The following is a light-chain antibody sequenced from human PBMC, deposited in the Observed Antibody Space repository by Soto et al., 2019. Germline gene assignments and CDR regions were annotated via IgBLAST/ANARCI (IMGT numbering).Light chain of an antibody. CDR2: DVS. CDR1: SSDVGGYSY. CDR3: ASYPTSSTYV. J-gene: IGLJ1*01. V-gene: IGLV2-14*01. Sequence: QSALTQPASVSGSPGQSIAISCTGTSSDVGGYSYVSWYQQQPGKAPKLVISDVSNRPSGVSDRFSGSKSGNTASLTISGLQTEDEADYYCASYPTSSTYVFGTGTKVTVL.